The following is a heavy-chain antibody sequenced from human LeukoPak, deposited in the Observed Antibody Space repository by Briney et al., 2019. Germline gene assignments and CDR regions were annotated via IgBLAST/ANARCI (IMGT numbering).Heavy chain of an antibody. CDR1: GFSFSGYS. J-gene: IGHJ4*02. Sequence: GSLRLSCAASGFSFSGYSMNWVRQAPGEGLEWVAHIRGTSSAMNYAASVRGRFTISRDNAKNALFLEMSSLRAEDTAVYYCARDRDWSFDYWGQGTLVTVSS. CDR3: ARDRDWSFDY. V-gene: IGHV3-48*04. D-gene: IGHD3-9*01. CDR2: IRGTSSAM.